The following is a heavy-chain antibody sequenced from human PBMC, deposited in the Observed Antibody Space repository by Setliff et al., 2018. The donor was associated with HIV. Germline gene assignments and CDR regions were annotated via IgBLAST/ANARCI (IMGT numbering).Heavy chain of an antibody. CDR2: IYHSGST. CDR1: GYSISSGYF. CDR3: ATTDCSGADCPQMYDY. Sequence: SETLSLTCAVSGYSISSGYFWGWIRQPPGKGLGWIGSIYHSGSTFYNPSLKSRVTIPVDTSKNQFSLKLTSVTAADTAVYYCATTDCSGADCPQMYDYWGQGTLVTVSS. D-gene: IGHD2-15*01. V-gene: IGHV4-38-2*01. J-gene: IGHJ4*02.